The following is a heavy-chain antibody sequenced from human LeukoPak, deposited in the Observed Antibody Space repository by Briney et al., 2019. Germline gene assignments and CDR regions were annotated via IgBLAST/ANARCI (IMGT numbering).Heavy chain of an antibody. J-gene: IGHJ4*02. Sequence: SVTVSCKASTDTFNNYGIVWVRQAPGQGLEWMGGIVPVFETIDYAQKFQGRVTLSADDSTTTAYMELNSLRSEDTAVYYCARSWAVQDTFYYFDDWGQGTLVTV. D-gene: IGHD2/OR15-2a*01. CDR1: TDTFNNYG. V-gene: IGHV1-69*13. CDR2: IVPVFETI. CDR3: ARSWAVQDTFYYFDD.